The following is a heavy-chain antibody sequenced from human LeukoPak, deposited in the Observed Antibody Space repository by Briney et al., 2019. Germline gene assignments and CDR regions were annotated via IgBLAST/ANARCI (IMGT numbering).Heavy chain of an antibody. V-gene: IGHV4-59*08. Sequence: SETLSLSCTVSGGSITTYYWSWIRQPPGKGLEWIGYIFYNGITKYNPSLKTRVTMSVGTSENEFSLRLTSVTAADTAVYYCARHPSGLTRFDPWGQGTLVTVSS. CDR3: ARHPSGLTRFDP. J-gene: IGHJ5*02. CDR1: GGSITTYY. CDR2: IFYNGIT. D-gene: IGHD3-9*01.